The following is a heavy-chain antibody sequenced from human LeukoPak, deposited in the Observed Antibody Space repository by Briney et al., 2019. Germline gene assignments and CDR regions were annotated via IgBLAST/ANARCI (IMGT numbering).Heavy chain of an antibody. CDR2: IYTSGCN. Sequence: PSDTLSLPCTVSGGFFSRYYWRWLRQPPPKARAWIGYIYTSGCNTLSPSLRRRVTISVDTSKNQFSLKLSSMTAADTAVYFCARGDFHSYGYTYYYYMDVWGKGTTVTVSS. V-gene: IGHV4-4*08. CDR1: GGFFSRYY. J-gene: IGHJ6*03. CDR3: ARGDFHSYGYTYYYYMDV. D-gene: IGHD5-18*01.